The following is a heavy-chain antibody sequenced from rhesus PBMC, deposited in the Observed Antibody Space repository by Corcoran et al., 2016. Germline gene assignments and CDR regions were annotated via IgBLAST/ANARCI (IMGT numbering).Heavy chain of an antibody. D-gene: IGHD2-27*01. CDR1: GGSISSNY. V-gene: IGHV4-173*01. J-gene: IGHJ4*01. CDR2: ISGSGGST. Sequence: QLQLQESGPGLVKPSETLSLTCAVSGGSISSNYWSRIRQPPGKGLEWIGRISGSGGSTDYNPSLKSRVTISTDTSKNQFSLKLSSVTAADTAVYYCARSGDRVVFTAGFDYWGQGVLVTVSS. CDR3: ARSGDRVVFTAGFDY.